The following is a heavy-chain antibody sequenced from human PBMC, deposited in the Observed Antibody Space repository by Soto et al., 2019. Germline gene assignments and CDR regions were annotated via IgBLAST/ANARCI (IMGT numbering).Heavy chain of an antibody. V-gene: IGHV4-34*01. D-gene: IGHD3-22*01. Sequence: SETLSLTCAVYGESFSGYSCSWIRQPPGKGLEWIGEINDSGSTNYNPSLKSRVTISIDTSKNQVSLKLSSVTAADTAVYYCARGLKWLAYWGQGTLVTVSS. CDR2: INDSGST. CDR1: GESFSGYS. J-gene: IGHJ4*02. CDR3: ARGLKWLAY.